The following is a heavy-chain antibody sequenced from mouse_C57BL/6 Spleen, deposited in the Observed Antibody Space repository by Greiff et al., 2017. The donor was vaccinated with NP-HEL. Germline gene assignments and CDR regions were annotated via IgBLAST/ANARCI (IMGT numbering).Heavy chain of an antibody. Sequence: QVTLKVSGPELVKPGASVKISCKASGYAFSSSWMNWVKQRPGKGLEWIGRIYPGDGDTNYNGKFKGKATLTADKSSSTAYMQLSSLTSEDSAVYFCARDDPEGFAYWGQGTLVTVSA. V-gene: IGHV1-82*01. CDR2: IYPGDGDT. CDR3: ARDDPEGFAY. J-gene: IGHJ3*01. CDR1: GYAFSSSW.